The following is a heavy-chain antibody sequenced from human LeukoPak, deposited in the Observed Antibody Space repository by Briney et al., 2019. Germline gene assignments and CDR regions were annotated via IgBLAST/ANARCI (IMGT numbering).Heavy chain of an antibody. Sequence: PGRSLRLSCAASGFTFSSYGMHWVRQAPGKGLEWVAVISYDGSNKYYADSVKGRFTISRDNSKNTLYLQMNSLRAEDTAVYYCAKAGMTTVTTSFDYWGQGTLVTVPS. CDR3: AKAGMTTVTTSFDY. CDR2: ISYDGSNK. CDR1: GFTFSSYG. J-gene: IGHJ4*02. V-gene: IGHV3-30*18. D-gene: IGHD4-17*01.